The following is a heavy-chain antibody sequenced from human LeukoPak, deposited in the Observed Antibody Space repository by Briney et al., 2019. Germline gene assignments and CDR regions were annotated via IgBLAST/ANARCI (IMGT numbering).Heavy chain of an antibody. V-gene: IGHV1-69*04. Sequence: SVKVSCKASGGTFSSYAISWVRQAPGQGLEWMGRIIPILGIANYAQKFQGRVTITADESTSTAYMELSSLRSEDTAVYYCARSLDSSGQYYFDYWGQGTLVTVSS. CDR1: GGTFSSYA. CDR2: IIPILGIA. D-gene: IGHD3-22*01. CDR3: ARSLDSSGQYYFDY. J-gene: IGHJ4*02.